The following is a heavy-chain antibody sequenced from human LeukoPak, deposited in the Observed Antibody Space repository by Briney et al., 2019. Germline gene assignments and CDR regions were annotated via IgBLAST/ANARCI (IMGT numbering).Heavy chain of an antibody. CDR2: ISAAGRST. Sequence: LRLSCAASGLSFISYGMHWARQAPGKGLEGGGVISAAGRSTDYAASVKGRLTISRDNSKDTLYLQMSSLRDEDTAVYYCAKRPSDYGEYVSYFDYCSQGSLVTVHS. CDR1: GLSFISYG. D-gene: IGHD4-17*01. V-gene: IGHV3-30*18. CDR3: AKRPSDYGEYVSYFDY. J-gene: IGHJ4*02.